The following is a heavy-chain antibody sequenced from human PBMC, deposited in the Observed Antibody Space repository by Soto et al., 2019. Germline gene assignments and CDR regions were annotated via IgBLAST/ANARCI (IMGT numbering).Heavy chain of an antibody. CDR3: ARGSGSSAVDF. D-gene: IGHD6-13*01. CDR1: GGSFSGYY. CDR2: INHSGST. V-gene: IGHV4-34*01. J-gene: IGHJ4*02. Sequence: QVQLQQWGAGLLKPSETLSLTCAVYGGSFSGYYWSWIRQPPGKGLEWIGEINHSGSTNYNPSLKSRVTISVDTSKNQCSLKLSSVTAADTAVYYCARGSGSSAVDFWGQGTLVTVSS.